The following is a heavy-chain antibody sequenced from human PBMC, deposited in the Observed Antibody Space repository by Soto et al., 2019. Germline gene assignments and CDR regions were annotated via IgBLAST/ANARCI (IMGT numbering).Heavy chain of an antibody. V-gene: IGHV1-3*01. CDR1: GYTFTTYA. Sequence: ASVKVSCKASGYTFTTYAMHWVRQAPGQRLEWMGWINAGNGNTKYSQKFQGRVTITRDTSASTAYMELSSLRSEDTAVYYCARDLMGYDSSGYYSTYNGFDHWGQGTLVTVSS. CDR2: INAGNGNT. D-gene: IGHD3-22*01. CDR3: ARDLMGYDSSGYYSTYNGFDH. J-gene: IGHJ5*02.